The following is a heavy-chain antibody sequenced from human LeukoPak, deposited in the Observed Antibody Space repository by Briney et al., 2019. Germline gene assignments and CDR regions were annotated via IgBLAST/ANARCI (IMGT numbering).Heavy chain of an antibody. D-gene: IGHD5-12*01. CDR2: MYYSGST. CDR1: GGSFSGYY. V-gene: IGHV4-34*01. J-gene: IGHJ3*02. Sequence: SETLSLTCAVYGGSFSGYYWGWIRQPPGKGLEWIGSMYYSGSTYHNPSLKSRVTISIDTSKNQFSLKLSSVTAADTAVYYCARVGGYMSFDIWGQGTMVTVSS. CDR3: ARVGGYMSFDI.